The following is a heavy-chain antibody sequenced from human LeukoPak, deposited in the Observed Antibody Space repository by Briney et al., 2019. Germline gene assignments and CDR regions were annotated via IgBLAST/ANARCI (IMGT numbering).Heavy chain of an antibody. Sequence: PSETLSLTCTVSGASISNPDYYWGWIRQPTGKGLEWIGSVDYSGGTYYNPSLNGRVTIAVDTSSDQVSLNLNSVTAADTAVYYCARRSNKGPYSYITNDYWGQGTLVTVSS. V-gene: IGHV4-39*01. J-gene: IGHJ4*02. D-gene: IGHD5-18*01. CDR2: VDYSGGT. CDR3: ARRSNKGPYSYITNDY. CDR1: GASISNPDYY.